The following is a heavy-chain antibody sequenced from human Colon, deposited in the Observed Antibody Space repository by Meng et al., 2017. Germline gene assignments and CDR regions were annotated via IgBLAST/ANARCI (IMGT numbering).Heavy chain of an antibody. J-gene: IGHJ2*01. CDR1: GLTVNDNY. V-gene: IGHV3-53*02. D-gene: IGHD1-14*01. CDR3: AINRNWHFNL. Sequence: EVQRVETGGGLIQPGGSLRLSCAASGLTVNDNYMSWVRQAPGKGLEWVSYIYSDGRTFSADSVKGRFTISRDNSKNTLYLQMNSLRAEDTAIYYCAINRNWHFNLWGRGTLVTVSS. CDR2: IYSDGRT.